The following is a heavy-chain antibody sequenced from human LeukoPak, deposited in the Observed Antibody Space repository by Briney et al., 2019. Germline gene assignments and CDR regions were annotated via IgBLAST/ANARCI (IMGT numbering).Heavy chain of an antibody. CDR1: GFTFSSYS. Sequence: GGSLRLSCAASGFTFSSYSMNWVRQAPGKGLEWVSFISSTTSYIYYADSVKGRFTISRDNAKNSLYLHMNTLRAEDTAVYYCARDPGGEWLRGNYYFYMDVWGKGTTVTVSS. J-gene: IGHJ6*03. CDR3: ARDPGGEWLRGNYYFYMDV. CDR2: ISSTTSYI. V-gene: IGHV3-21*01. D-gene: IGHD5-12*01.